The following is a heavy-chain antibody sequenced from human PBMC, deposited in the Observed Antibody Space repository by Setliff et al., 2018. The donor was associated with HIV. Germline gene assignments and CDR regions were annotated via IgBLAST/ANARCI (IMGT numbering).Heavy chain of an antibody. CDR3: ARGYGAEGGGY. V-gene: IGHV4-59*08. CDR2: IYYSGST. Sequence: SETLSLTCKVSGGSISSYYWSWIRQPPGKGLEWIGYIYYSGSTNYNPSLRSRVTISVDTSKNLFSLKLSSVTAADTAVYYCARGYGAEGGGYWGQGTLVTVSS. J-gene: IGHJ4*02. D-gene: IGHD5-18*01. CDR1: GGSISSYY.